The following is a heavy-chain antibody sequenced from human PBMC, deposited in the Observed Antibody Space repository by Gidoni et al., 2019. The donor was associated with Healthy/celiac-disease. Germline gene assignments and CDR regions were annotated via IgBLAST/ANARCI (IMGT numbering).Heavy chain of an antibody. V-gene: IGHV1-46*01. CDR2: INPSGGST. CDR1: GYTFSRSY. J-gene: IGHJ6*02. Sequence: QVHLVQPGAAVTKPGASVEVSCKAAGYTFSRSYRHWVRQAPGQALAWLGIINPSGGSTSYAQKFQGRVTMTRDTSTSTVDRERSSLRSEDTAVYYCARDQMGLSAATYYYGMDVWGQGTTVTVSS. CDR3: ARDQMGLSAATYYYGMDV. D-gene: IGHD1-26*01.